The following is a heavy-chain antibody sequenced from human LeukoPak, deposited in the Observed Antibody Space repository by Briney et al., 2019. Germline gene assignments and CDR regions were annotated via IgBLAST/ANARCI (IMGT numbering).Heavy chain of an antibody. CDR3: ARVAVIYYYYMEV. D-gene: IGHD2/OR15-2a*01. CDR1: GFTFSSYW. Sequence: GGSLRLSCAASGFTFSSYWMSWVRQAPGKGLEWVANIKQDGSEKYYVDSVKGRFTISRDNAKNSLCLQMNSLRAEDTAVYYCARVAVIYYYYMEVWGKGTTVTVSS. CDR2: IKQDGSEK. V-gene: IGHV3-7*01. J-gene: IGHJ6*03.